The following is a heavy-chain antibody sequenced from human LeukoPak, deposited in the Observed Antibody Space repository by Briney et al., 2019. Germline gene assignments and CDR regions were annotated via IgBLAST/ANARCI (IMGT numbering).Heavy chain of an antibody. CDR2: IYYSGST. Sequence: SETLSLTCTVSGGPISSSSYYWGWIRQPPGEGLEWIGRIYYSGSTYYNPSLKSRVTISVDTSKNHFPLKLSSVPAADTAVYYCASGYYYDSSGKYYYYMDVWGKGTTVTVSS. D-gene: IGHD3-22*01. V-gene: IGHV4-39*01. CDR1: GGPISSSSYY. J-gene: IGHJ6*03. CDR3: ASGYYYDSSGKYYYYMDV.